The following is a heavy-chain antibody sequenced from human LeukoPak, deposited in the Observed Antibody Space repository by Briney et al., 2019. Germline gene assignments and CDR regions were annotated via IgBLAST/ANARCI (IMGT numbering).Heavy chain of an antibody. CDR3: TTDLDPEFPVDY. CDR1: GVTFSYAW. V-gene: IGHV3-15*01. Sequence: GGSLRLSCVASGVTFSYAWMSWDRQAPGKGLEWVGRIKSKNEGGTTDYAAPVKGRFTIARDDSKNTLYLQMNSLKTEDTAVYYCTTDLDPEFPVDYWGQGTLVTVSS. J-gene: IGHJ4*02. CDR2: IKSKNEGGTT. D-gene: IGHD2-21*01.